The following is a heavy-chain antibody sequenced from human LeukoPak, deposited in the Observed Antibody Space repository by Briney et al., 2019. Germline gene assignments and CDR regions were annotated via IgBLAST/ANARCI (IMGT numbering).Heavy chain of an antibody. CDR1: GGSISSSNW. V-gene: IGHV4-4*02. D-gene: IGHD6-19*01. J-gene: IGHJ4*02. Sequence: SGTLSLTCAVSGGSISSSNWWSWVRQPPGKGLEWIGEIYHSGSTNYNPSLKNRVTISVDKSKNQFSLKLSSVTAADTAVYYCARDIYSSGSPHGFDYWGQGTLVTVSS. CDR2: IYHSGST. CDR3: ARDIYSSGSPHGFDY.